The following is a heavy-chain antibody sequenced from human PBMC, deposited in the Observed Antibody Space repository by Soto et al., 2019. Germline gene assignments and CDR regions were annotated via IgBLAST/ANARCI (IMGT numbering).Heavy chain of an antibody. Sequence: PGGSLRLSCAASGFTFSSYGMHWVRQAPGKGLEWVAVIWYDGSNKYYADSVKGRFTISRDNSKNTLYLQMNSLRAEDTAVYYCARAYSSGPFDYWGQGTLVTVSS. D-gene: IGHD6-19*01. CDR1: GFTFSSYG. V-gene: IGHV3-33*08. J-gene: IGHJ4*02. CDR3: ARAYSSGPFDY. CDR2: IWYDGSNK.